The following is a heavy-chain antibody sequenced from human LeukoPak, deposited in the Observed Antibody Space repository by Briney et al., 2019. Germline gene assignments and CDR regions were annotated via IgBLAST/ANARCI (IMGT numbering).Heavy chain of an antibody. CDR2: MNPNSGNT. V-gene: IGHV1-8*01. Sequence: EASVTVSCKASGYTFTSYDINWVRQATGQGLEWMGWMNPNSGNTGYAQKFQGRVTMTRNTSISTAYMELSSLRSEDTAVYYCARGGGYDYSRLFNPWPAIWQQLASTGAYYGMDVWGQGTTVTVSS. J-gene: IGHJ6*02. CDR3: ARGGGYDYSRLFNPWPAIWQQLASTGAYYGMDV. CDR1: GYTFTSYD. D-gene: IGHD5-12*01.